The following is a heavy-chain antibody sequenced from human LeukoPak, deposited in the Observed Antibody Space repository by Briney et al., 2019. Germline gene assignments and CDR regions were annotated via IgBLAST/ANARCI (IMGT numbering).Heavy chain of an antibody. CDR1: GGSISSYY. V-gene: IGHV4-4*07. J-gene: IGHJ4*02. Sequence: SETLSLTCTVSGGSISSYYWSWIRQPAGKGLEWIGRIYPSGNTNYNPSLKSRVTTSVDESKNQFSLKLSSVTAADTAVYYCARDRGEYPYYFDYWGQGTLVAVSS. D-gene: IGHD4-17*01. CDR2: IYPSGNT. CDR3: ARDRGEYPYYFDY.